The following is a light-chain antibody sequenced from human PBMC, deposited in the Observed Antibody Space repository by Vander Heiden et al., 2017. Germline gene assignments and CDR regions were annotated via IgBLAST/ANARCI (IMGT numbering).Light chain of an antibody. Sequence: DIQLTQSPSFLSASVGDRVTITCRASQGIGNALDWYQQKPGKAPKFLIYAASTLQSGVPSRFSGSGSGTEFTLTISSLQPEDFATYYCQQLNSYPHTFGQGTKLEIK. J-gene: IGKJ2*01. V-gene: IGKV1-9*01. CDR3: QQLNSYPHT. CDR1: QGIGNA. CDR2: AAS.